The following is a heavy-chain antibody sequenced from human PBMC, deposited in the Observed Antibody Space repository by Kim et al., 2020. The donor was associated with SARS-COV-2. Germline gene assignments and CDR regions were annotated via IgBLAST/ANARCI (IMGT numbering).Heavy chain of an antibody. Sequence: GGSLRLSCAASGFTFSSYGMHWVRQAPGKGLEWVAVISYDGSNKYYADSVKGRFTISRDNSKNTLYLQMNSLRAEDTAVYYCAKERDIAVALYYFDYWG. J-gene: IGHJ4*01. CDR2: ISYDGSNK. CDR1: GFTFSSYG. D-gene: IGHD6-19*01. CDR3: AKERDIAVALYYFDY. V-gene: IGHV3-30*18.